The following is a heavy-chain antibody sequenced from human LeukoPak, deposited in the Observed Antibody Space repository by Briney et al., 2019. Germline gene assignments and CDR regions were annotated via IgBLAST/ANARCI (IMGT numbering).Heavy chain of an antibody. J-gene: IGHJ3*02. V-gene: IGHV3-20*04. D-gene: IGHD6-19*01. CDR2: INWNGGST. CDR1: GFTFDDYG. Sequence: PGGSLRLPCAASGFTFDDYGMSWVRQAPGKGLEWVSGINWNGGSTHYADSVKGRFTISRENAKNSLYLQMNSLRAEDTALYYCAREMYSSGWLNAFDIWGQGTLVTVSS. CDR3: AREMYSSGWLNAFDI.